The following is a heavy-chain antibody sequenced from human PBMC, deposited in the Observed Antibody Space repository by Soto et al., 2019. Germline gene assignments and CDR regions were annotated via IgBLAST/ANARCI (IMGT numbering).Heavy chain of an antibody. V-gene: IGHV4-30-4*01. CDR1: GGSIRSGDYY. J-gene: IGHJ4*02. Sequence: PSETLSLTCPFSGGSIRSGDYYWSWIRQPPGKGLEWIGYIYYSGSTYYNPSLKSRVTISVDTSKNHFSLKLSSVTAADTAVYYCATIKLGSNRLDYWGQGTLVTVSS. CDR2: IYYSGST. CDR3: ATIKLGSNRLDY. D-gene: IGHD3-10*01.